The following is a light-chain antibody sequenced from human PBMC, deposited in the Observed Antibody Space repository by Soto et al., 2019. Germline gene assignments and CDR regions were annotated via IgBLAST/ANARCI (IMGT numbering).Light chain of an antibody. Sequence: EIVMTQSPATLSLSPGERAALSCRASQSINSELAWYQQKPGQPPRLLIYGASTRATGVPARFTGSESGSEFTLTISGLKSEDFAVYYCQQGHNWPLTLGPGTRLEI. V-gene: IGKV3-15*01. J-gene: IGKJ2*01. CDR1: QSINSE. CDR2: GAS. CDR3: QQGHNWPLT.